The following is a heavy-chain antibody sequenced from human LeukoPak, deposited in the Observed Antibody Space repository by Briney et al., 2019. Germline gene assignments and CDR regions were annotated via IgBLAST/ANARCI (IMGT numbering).Heavy chain of an antibody. D-gene: IGHD6-25*01. Sequence: GGSLRLSCAASGFTFSSYAMNWVRQAPGKGLEWVSGISGSGGSTYYADSVKGRFTISRDNSKNTLYLQVNSLRAEDTAVYYCARGAVYFDYWGQGTLVTVSS. CDR1: GFTFSSYA. J-gene: IGHJ4*02. V-gene: IGHV3-23*01. CDR3: ARGAVYFDY. CDR2: ISGSGGST.